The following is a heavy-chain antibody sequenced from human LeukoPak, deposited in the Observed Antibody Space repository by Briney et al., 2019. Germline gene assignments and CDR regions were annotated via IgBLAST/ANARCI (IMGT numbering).Heavy chain of an antibody. CDR3: ARGTNYFDY. J-gene: IGHJ4*02. V-gene: IGHV3-30*02. Sequence: PGGSLRLSCAASGFTFSIHGMHWVRQAPGKGLEWVTFIRSDGSTKYYADSVKGRFTISRDNSKNTLYLQMSSLRAEDTAVYYCARGTNYFDYWGQGTLVTVSS. CDR2: IRSDGSTK. CDR1: GFTFSIHG.